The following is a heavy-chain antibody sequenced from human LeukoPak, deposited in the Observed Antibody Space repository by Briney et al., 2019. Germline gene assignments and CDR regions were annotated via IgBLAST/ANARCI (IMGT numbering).Heavy chain of an antibody. CDR3: ARRVVGATTTNYFDY. J-gene: IGHJ4*02. V-gene: IGHV5-51*01. D-gene: IGHD1-26*01. CDR2: IYPGDSDT. CDR1: GYSFTSYW. Sequence: GESLKISCKGSGYSFTSYWIGWVRQMPGKGLEWMGIIYPGDSDTRYSPSFQGQVTISADKSIGTAYLQWSSLKASDTAMYYCARRVVGATTTNYFDYWGQGTLVTVSS.